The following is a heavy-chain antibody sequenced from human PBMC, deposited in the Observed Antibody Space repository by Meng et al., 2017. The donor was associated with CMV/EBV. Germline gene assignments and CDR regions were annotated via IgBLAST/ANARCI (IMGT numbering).Heavy chain of an antibody. Sequence: LVHVGGELKKPGASVMVSFKAACYTCTSYSISGVRSVPGRGLEGMGWVSAYNGNTTYAQKLQGRVTMTTDTSTSTAYMELGSLRSDDTAVYYCARDMKAAAGTVRVNWFDPWGQGTLVTVSS. V-gene: IGHV1-18*01. J-gene: IGHJ5*02. CDR1: CYTCTSYS. D-gene: IGHD6-13*01. CDR2: VSAYNGNT. CDR3: ARDMKAAAGTVRVNWFDP.